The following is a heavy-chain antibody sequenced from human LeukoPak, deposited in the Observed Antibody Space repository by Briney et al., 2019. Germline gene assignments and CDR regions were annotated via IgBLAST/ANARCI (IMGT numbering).Heavy chain of an antibody. D-gene: IGHD3-16*01. CDR1: GFTFDDYA. CDR3: TKSRGIYNWSDP. J-gene: IGHJ5*02. CDR2: ITWDSGSI. V-gene: IGHV3-9*01. Sequence: PGRSLRLSCAASGFTFDDYAMHWVRQAPGKGLEWVSGITWDSGSIAYADSVKGRFTISRDNAKNSLYLQMNSLRAEDTALYYCTKSRGIYNWSDPWGQGTLVTVSS.